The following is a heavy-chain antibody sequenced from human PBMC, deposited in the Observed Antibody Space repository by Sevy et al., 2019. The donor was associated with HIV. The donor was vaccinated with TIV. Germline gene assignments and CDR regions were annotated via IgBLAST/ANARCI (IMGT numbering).Heavy chain of an antibody. D-gene: IGHD6-19*01. CDR1: GFTFSSYS. Sequence: GGSLRLSCAASGFTFSSYSMNWVRQAPGKGLEWVSSISSSSSYIYYADSVKGRFTISRDNAKNSLYLQMNSLRAEDTAVYYCALTAVAGTRGFDYWGQGTLVTVSS. CDR2: ISSSSSYI. CDR3: ALTAVAGTRGFDY. V-gene: IGHV3-21*01. J-gene: IGHJ4*02.